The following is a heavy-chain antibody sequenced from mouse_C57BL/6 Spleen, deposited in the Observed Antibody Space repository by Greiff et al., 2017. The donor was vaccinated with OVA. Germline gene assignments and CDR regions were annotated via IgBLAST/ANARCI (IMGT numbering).Heavy chain of an antibody. CDR3: ARGDGNFWYFDV. J-gene: IGHJ1*03. Sequence: VQRVESGAELVMPGASVKLSCKASGYTFTSYWMHWVKQRPGQGLEWIGEIDPSDSYTNYNQKFKGKSTLTVDKSSSTAYMQLSSLTSEDSAVYYCARGDGNFWYFDVWGTGTTVTVSS. V-gene: IGHV1-69*01. D-gene: IGHD2-1*01. CDR2: IDPSDSYT. CDR1: GYTFTSYW.